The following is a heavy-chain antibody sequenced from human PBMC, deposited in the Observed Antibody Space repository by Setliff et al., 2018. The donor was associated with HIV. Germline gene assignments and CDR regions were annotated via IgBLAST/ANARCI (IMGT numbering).Heavy chain of an antibody. CDR2: IYYSGST. Sequence: SLTCSVSGDSISSYYWSWIRQRPGKGLEWIGYIYYSGSTYYNPSLKSRVTISVDTSKNQFSLKLSSVTAADTAVFYCARGTLYYYDTGGYSYFDYWGQGTLVTVSS. V-gene: IGHV4-59*12. D-gene: IGHD3-22*01. J-gene: IGHJ4*02. CDR1: GDSISSYY. CDR3: ARGTLYYYDTGGYSYFDY.